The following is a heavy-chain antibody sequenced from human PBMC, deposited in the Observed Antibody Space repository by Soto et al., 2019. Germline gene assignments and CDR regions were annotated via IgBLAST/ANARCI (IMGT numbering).Heavy chain of an antibody. Sequence: GGSLRLSCAASGFTFSSYAMHWVRQAPGKGLEWVAVISYDGSNKYYADSVKGRFTISRDNSKNTLYLQMNSLRAEDTAVYYCARDGAFGLVFGHWFDPWGQGTLVTVSS. J-gene: IGHJ5*02. CDR2: ISYDGSNK. CDR1: GFTFSSYA. D-gene: IGHD3-3*02. V-gene: IGHV3-30-3*01. CDR3: ARDGAFGLVFGHWFDP.